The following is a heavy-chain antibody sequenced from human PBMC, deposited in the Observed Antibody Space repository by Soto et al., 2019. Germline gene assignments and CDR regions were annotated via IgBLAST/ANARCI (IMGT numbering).Heavy chain of an antibody. D-gene: IGHD1-26*01. V-gene: IGHV1-18*04. CDR2: ISAYNANT. CDR3: ARSLGTYSYYFDY. Sequence: GGAVNVSCKASGYTFTSYGISGVRQAPGQGLEWMGWISAYNANTNFAQKFQGRVTMTTDTSTSTVYMELRSLRSDDKAVYYCARSLGTYSYYFDYWGQGTLVTVSS. J-gene: IGHJ4*02. CDR1: GYTFTSYG.